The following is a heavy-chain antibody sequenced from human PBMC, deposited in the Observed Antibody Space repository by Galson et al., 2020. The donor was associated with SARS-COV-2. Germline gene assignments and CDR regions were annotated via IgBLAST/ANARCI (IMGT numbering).Heavy chain of an antibody. Sequence: GESLKISCAASGFTFSSYTMNWVRQAPGRGLEWVSSISSSSTYIYYADSVKGRFTISRDNAKNSLYLQMNSLRAEDTAVYYCAKYYYDTIPFRYFDLWGRGTLVTVSS. CDR2: ISSSSTYI. CDR1: GFTFSSYT. V-gene: IGHV3-21*01. CDR3: AKYYYDTIPFRYFDL. D-gene: IGHD3-22*01. J-gene: IGHJ2*01.